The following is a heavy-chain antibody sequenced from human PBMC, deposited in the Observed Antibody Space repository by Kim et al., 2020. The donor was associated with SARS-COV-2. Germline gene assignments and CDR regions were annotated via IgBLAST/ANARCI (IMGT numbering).Heavy chain of an antibody. CDR3: AKDHRITMIVVLRDAFDI. Sequence: GGSLRLSCAGSGFTLSSYVMSWVRQAPGKGLEWVSAISGSGIGTYYADSVKGRFTISRDNSKNTLYLQMNSLRAEDTAVYYCAKDHRITMIVVLRDAFDIWGQGTMVTVSS. CDR1: GFTLSSYV. V-gene: IGHV3-23*01. D-gene: IGHD3-22*01. CDR2: ISGSGIGT. J-gene: IGHJ3*02.